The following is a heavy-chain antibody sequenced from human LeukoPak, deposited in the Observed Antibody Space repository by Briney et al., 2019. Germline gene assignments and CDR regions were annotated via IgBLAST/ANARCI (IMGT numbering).Heavy chain of an antibody. V-gene: IGHV1-69*05. J-gene: IGHJ4*02. CDR3: ARAHDYGGNDLDY. Sequence: EASVKVSCKASGGTFSSYAISWVRQAPGQGLEWMGGIIPIFGTANYAQKFQGRVTITTDESTSTAYMELSSLRSEDTAVYYCARAHDYGGNDLDYWGQGTLVTVSS. CDR2: IIPIFGTA. D-gene: IGHD4-23*01. CDR1: GGTFSSYA.